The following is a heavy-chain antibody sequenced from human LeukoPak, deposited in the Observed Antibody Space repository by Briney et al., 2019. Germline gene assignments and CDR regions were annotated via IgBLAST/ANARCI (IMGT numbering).Heavy chain of an antibody. V-gene: IGHV3-30*03. CDR2: ISYDGSNK. D-gene: IGHD6-19*01. Sequence: GGSLRLSCIASGFTFSNYGMHWVRQAPGKGLEWVAVISYDGSNKYYADSVKGRFTISRDNSKNTLYLQMNSLRAEDTAVYYCARGRHRVSSGWQYYFDYWGQGTLVTVSS. J-gene: IGHJ4*02. CDR3: ARGRHRVSSGWQYYFDY. CDR1: GFTFSNYG.